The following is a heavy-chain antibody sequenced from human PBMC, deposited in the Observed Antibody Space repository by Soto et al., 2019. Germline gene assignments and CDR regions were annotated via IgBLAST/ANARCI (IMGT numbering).Heavy chain of an antibody. V-gene: IGHV5-51*01. CDR3: ARRLITIFGVAQYYFAY. J-gene: IGHJ4*02. CDR2: IYPGDSDT. Sequence: PGESLKISCKGSGYSFTSYGIGWVRQMPGKGLEWMGIIYPGDSDTRYSPSFQGQVTISADKSISTAYLRWSSLKASDTAMYYCARRLITIFGVAQYYFAYWGQGTLVTVSS. D-gene: IGHD3-3*01. CDR1: GYSFTSYG.